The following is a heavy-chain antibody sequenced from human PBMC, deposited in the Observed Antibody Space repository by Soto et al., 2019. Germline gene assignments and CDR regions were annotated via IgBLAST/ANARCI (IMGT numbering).Heavy chain of an antibody. CDR2: ISGSGGST. D-gene: IGHD3-22*01. CDR3: AKERITMIVVVILPRVHFDY. Sequence: PGGSLRLSCAASGFTFSSYAMSWVRQAPGKGLEWVSAISGSGGSTYYADSVKGRFTISRDNSKNTLYLQMNSLGAEDTAVYYCAKERITMIVVVILPRVHFDYWGQGTLVTVSS. CDR1: GFTFSSYA. V-gene: IGHV3-23*01. J-gene: IGHJ4*02.